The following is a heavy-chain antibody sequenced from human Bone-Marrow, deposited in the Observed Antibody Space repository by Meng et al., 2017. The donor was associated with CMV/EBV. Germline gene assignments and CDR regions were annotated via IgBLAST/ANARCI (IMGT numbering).Heavy chain of an antibody. CDR2: ISSSSSTI. D-gene: IGHD3-3*01. V-gene: IGHV3-48*04. CDR3: ARVPVDFWSGYIPAYYFDY. Sequence: GVLKISCAASGFTFSSYSMNWVRQAPGKGLEWVSYISSSSSTIYYADSVKGRFTISRDNAKNSLYLQMNSLRAEDTAVYYCARVPVDFWSGYIPAYYFDYWGQGTLVTVSS. J-gene: IGHJ4*02. CDR1: GFTFSSYS.